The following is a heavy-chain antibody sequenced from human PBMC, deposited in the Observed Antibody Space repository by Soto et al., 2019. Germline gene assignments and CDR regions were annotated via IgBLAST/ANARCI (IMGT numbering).Heavy chain of an antibody. CDR1: GYRFTDYW. CDR3: FSPTWFGP. J-gene: IGHJ5*02. V-gene: IGHV5-51*01. Sequence: GESLKSSCKGSGYRFTDYWIGWVRQMPGKGLEWLGIIYPTDSDTRYSPSFQGQVTISADKSISTAADTAVYYCARLMVYAIRFSPTWFGPWGQGTLVTVSS. CDR2: IYPTDSDT. D-gene: IGHD2-8*01.